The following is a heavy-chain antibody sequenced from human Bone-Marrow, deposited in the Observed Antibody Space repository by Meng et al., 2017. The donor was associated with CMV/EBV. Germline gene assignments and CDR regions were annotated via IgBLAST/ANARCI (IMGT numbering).Heavy chain of an antibody. CDR1: GFTFSNYS. CDR2: IHYDGSDE. CDR3: ASLPRHRYYYYYGMDV. Sequence: GGSLRLSCAASGFTFSNYSMNWVRQAPGKGLEWVAFIHYDGSDEYYADSVRGRFTISRDNSKSTLYLQMSSLRSEDTAVYYCASLPRHRYYYYYGMDVWGQGTTVTVSS. J-gene: IGHJ6*02. V-gene: IGHV3-30*02.